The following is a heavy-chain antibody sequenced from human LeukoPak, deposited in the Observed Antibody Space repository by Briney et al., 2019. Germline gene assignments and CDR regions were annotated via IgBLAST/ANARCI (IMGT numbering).Heavy chain of an antibody. CDR2: IIPILGIA. D-gene: IGHD3-22*01. CDR3: ARYRYYYDSSGYPVDY. V-gene: IGHV1-69*02. Sequence: SVKVSCKASGGTFSSYTISWVRQAPGQGLEWMGRIIPILGIANYAQKFQGRVTITADKSTSTAYMELSSLRSEDTAVYYCARYRYYYDSSGYPVDYWGQGTLVTVSS. J-gene: IGHJ4*02. CDR1: GGTFSSYT.